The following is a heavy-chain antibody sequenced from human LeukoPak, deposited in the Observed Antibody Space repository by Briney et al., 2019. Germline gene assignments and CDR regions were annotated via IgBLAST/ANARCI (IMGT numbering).Heavy chain of an antibody. Sequence: GGSLRLSCAASGFTFSTYAMSWVRQAPGKGLELVSTISGSGSNTYYADSVKGRFTISRDNSNSTLYLQMSSLTAEDTAVYYCATHRSNGPAAMNYWGQGILVTVSS. CDR3: ATHRSNGPAAMNY. CDR2: ISGSGSNT. D-gene: IGHD2-2*01. CDR1: GFTFSTYA. V-gene: IGHV3-23*01. J-gene: IGHJ4*02.